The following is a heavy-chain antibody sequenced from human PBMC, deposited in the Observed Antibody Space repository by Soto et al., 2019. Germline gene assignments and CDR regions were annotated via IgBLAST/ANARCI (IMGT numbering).Heavy chain of an antibody. CDR2: INPNSGGT. Sequence: ASVEVSCKPSGYTFTGYDMHWVRQAPGQGLEWMGWINPNSGGTNYAQKFQGRVTMTRDTSISTAYMELSRLRSDDTAVYYCARIYCSSTSCYYGWFDPWGQGTLVTVSS. J-gene: IGHJ5*02. D-gene: IGHD2-2*01. CDR3: ARIYCSSTSCYYGWFDP. CDR1: GYTFTGYD. V-gene: IGHV1-2*02.